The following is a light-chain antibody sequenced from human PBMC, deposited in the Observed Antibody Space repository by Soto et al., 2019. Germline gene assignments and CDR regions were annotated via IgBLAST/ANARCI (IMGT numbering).Light chain of an antibody. Sequence: DIQLTQSPSFLSASIGDRVTITCRASQVIGIYLAWYQQKPGKAPNLLISAASTLQSGVPSRFSGSGSGTEFTLTISSLQPEDFATYYCQQLVSYPQFGGGTKVGIK. J-gene: IGKJ4*02. V-gene: IGKV1-9*01. CDR2: AAS. CDR3: QQLVSYPQ. CDR1: QVIGIY.